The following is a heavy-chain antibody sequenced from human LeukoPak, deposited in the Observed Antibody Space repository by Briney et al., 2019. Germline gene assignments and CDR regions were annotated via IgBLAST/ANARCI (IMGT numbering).Heavy chain of an antibody. CDR2: MSSGGTYI. Sequence: GGSLRLSCAVSGFNFNSYAMTWVRQAPGKGLEWISSMSSGGTYIYYADSVRGRFTISRDNTKNSLYLLMNDLRVEVTALYYCARDRPTGASRVFVIQWGQGTPVTVSS. D-gene: IGHD5-18*01. CDR3: ARDRPTGASRVFVIQ. J-gene: IGHJ4*02. V-gene: IGHV3-21*06. CDR1: GFNFNSYA.